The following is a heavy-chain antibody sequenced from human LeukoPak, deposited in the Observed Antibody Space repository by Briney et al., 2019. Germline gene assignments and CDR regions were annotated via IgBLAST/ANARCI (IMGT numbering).Heavy chain of an antibody. J-gene: IGHJ4*02. V-gene: IGHV3-33*01. CDR2: IWYDGSNE. CDR1: GFTFSSYG. Sequence: GGSLRLSCAASGFTFSSYGMHWVRQAPGKGLEWVAVIWYDGSNEYYADSVKGRFTISRDNSKNTLYQQMNSLRAEDTAVYYCARDHDSSGYIDYWGQGTLVTVSS. CDR3: ARDHDSSGYIDY. D-gene: IGHD3-22*01.